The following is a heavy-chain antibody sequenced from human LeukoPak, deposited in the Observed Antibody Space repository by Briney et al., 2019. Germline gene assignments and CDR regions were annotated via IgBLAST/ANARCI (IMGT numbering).Heavy chain of an antibody. J-gene: IGHJ3*02. CDR2: ISNNGGST. Sequence: GGSLRLSCAASGFTFSSYAMSWVRQAPGKGLEWVSRISNNGGSTYYTDSVKGRFTISRDNSKNTLSLQMNSLRAEDTAVYCCAKIGRHYYGSALKGAFDIWGQGTMVTVSS. CDR1: GFTFSSYA. V-gene: IGHV3-23*01. D-gene: IGHD3-10*01. CDR3: AKIGRHYYGSALKGAFDI.